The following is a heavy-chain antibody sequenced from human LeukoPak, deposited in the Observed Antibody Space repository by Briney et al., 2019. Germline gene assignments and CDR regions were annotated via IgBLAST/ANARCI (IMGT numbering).Heavy chain of an antibody. V-gene: IGHV3-20*04. CDR1: GFTFGNYG. CDR2: INWNGGST. D-gene: IGHD1-26*01. J-gene: IGHJ5*02. Sequence: PGGSLRLSCAASGFTFGNYGMSWVRQAPGKWLEWVSGINWNGGSTGYADSVEGRFTISRDNAKNSLYLQLNSLRAEDTAVYYCARSLVVGATYPYHWGQGTLVTVSS. CDR3: ARSLVVGATYPYH.